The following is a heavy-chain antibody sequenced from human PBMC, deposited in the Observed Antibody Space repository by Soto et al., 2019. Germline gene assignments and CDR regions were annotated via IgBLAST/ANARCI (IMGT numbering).Heavy chain of an antibody. CDR2: IIPHNANT. V-gene: IGHV1-18*01. J-gene: IGHJ6*02. Sequence: ASVKVSCKASDFTFSNYGITWVRQAPGQGLEWMGWIIPHNANTNYAQKLQGRVTMTTDTSTSTAYMELSSLRSDDTAVYYCAREGLVLVPTTVNSDYYYYAMDVWGQGTTVTVSS. D-gene: IGHD2-2*01. CDR1: DFTFSNYG. CDR3: AREGLVLVPTTVNSDYYYYAMDV.